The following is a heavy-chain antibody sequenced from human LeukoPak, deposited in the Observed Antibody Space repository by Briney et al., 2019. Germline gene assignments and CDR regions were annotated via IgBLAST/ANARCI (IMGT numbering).Heavy chain of an antibody. D-gene: IGHD5-24*01. J-gene: IGHJ4*02. CDR3: ARALMATTYYFDY. V-gene: IGHV1-69*05. CDR2: IIPIFGTA. CDR1: GGTFSSYT. Sequence: SVKVSCKASGGTFSSYTISGVRQAPGQGLEWMGGIIPIFGTANYAQKFQGRVTITTDESTSTAYMELSSLRSEDTAVYYCARALMATTYYFDYWGQGTLVTVSS.